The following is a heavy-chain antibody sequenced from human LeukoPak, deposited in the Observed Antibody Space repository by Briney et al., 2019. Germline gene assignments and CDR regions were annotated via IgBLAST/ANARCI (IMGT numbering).Heavy chain of an antibody. CDR3: ARVGHYYDSSGSHFQH. CDR2: ISAYNGNT. J-gene: IGHJ1*01. V-gene: IGHV1-18*04. D-gene: IGHD3-22*01. CDR1: GYTFTGYY. Sequence: ASVKVSCKASGYTFTGYYMHWVRQAPGQGLEWMGWISAYNGNTNYAQKLQGRVTMTTDTSTSTAYMELRSLRSDDTAVYYCARVGHYYDSSGSHFQHWGQGTLVTVSS.